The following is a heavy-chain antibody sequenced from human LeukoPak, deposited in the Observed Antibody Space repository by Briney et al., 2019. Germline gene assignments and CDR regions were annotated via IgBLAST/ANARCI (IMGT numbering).Heavy chain of an antibody. Sequence: SETLSLTCTVSGGSISSSSYYWGWIRQPPGKGLEWIGSIYYSGSTYYNPSLKSRVTISVDTFKNQFSLKLSSVTAADTAVYYCAKYHCSSTSCNLDYWGQGTLVTVSS. V-gene: IGHV4-39*01. CDR2: IYYSGST. J-gene: IGHJ4*02. CDR1: GGSISSSSYY. D-gene: IGHD2-2*01. CDR3: AKYHCSSTSCNLDY.